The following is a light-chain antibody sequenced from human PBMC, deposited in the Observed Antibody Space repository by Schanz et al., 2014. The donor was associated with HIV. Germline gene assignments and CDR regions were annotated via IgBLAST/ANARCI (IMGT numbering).Light chain of an antibody. CDR3: AAWDDSLKGWV. CDR1: SSNIATNA. CDR2: ATY. J-gene: IGLJ3*02. Sequence: QSVLTQPPSASGPPGQRVTMSCSASSSNIATNAVHWYQQLPGTAPKLLIYATYNRPSGVPDRFSGSSSGTSASLAISGLQSEDEADYYCAAWDDSLKGWVFGGGTKLTVL. V-gene: IGLV1-44*01.